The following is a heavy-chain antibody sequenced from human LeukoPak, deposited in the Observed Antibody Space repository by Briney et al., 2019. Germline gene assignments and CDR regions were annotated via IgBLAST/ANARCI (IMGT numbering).Heavy chain of an antibody. CDR2: IRHDGSNK. CDR3: AKDFEMATNSGRYFDN. Sequence: GGSLRLSCAASGFTFSSYGMHWVRQAPGKGLEWVAFIRHDGSNKYYADSVKGRFTISRDSSKDTLYLQMNSLRPEDTALYYCAKDFEMATNSGRYFDNWGQGTLSPSPQ. CDR1: GFTFSSYG. D-gene: IGHD5-24*01. V-gene: IGHV3-30*02. J-gene: IGHJ4*02.